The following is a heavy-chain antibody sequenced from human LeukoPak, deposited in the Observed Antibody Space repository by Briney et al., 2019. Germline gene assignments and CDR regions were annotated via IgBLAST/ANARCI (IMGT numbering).Heavy chain of an antibody. J-gene: IGHJ4*02. V-gene: IGHV1-69*05. Sequence: GASVKVSCKASGGTFSSYAISWVRQAPGQGLEWMGGIIPIFGTANYAQKFQGRVTVTTDESTSTAYMELSSLRSEDTAVYYCARVQGSSWADYFDYWGQGTLVTVSS. D-gene: IGHD6-13*01. CDR1: GGTFSSYA. CDR2: IIPIFGTA. CDR3: ARVQGSSWADYFDY.